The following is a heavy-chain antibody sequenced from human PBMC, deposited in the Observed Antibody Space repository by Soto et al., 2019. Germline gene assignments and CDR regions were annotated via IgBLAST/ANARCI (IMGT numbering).Heavy chain of an antibody. Sequence: QVQLQESGPGLVKPSETLSLTCSVSGGSISNHYWSWIRQPPGKGLEWIGYIYYNGNTNYNPSLKSRVTMSVDTSRNQISLKLTTVTAADTALYYCTRANWYSEYWGQGTLVTVSS. CDR2: IYYNGNT. D-gene: IGHD7-27*01. V-gene: IGHV4-59*11. CDR3: TRANWYSEY. J-gene: IGHJ4*02. CDR1: GGSISNHY.